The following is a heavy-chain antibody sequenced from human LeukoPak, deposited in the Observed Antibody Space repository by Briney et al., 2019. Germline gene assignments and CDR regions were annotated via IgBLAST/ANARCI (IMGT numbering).Heavy chain of an antibody. V-gene: IGHV4-34*01. CDR2: INHSGST. J-gene: IGHJ6*02. D-gene: IGHD5-18*01. CDR3: ARVRIPDGYSYGPRYGMDV. CDR1: GGSFSGYY. Sequence: PSETLSLTFAVYGGSFSGYYWSWIRQPPGKGLEWIGEINHSGSTNYNPSLKSRVTISVDTSKNQFSLKLSSVTAADTAVYYCARVRIPDGYSYGPRYGMDVWGQGTTVTVSS.